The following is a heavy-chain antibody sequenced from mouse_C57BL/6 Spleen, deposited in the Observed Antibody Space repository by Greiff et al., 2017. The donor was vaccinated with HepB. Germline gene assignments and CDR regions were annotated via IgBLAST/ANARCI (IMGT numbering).Heavy chain of an antibody. CDR2: ISSGGSYT. Sequence: EVNVVESGGDLVKPGGSLKLSCAASGFTFSSYGMSWVRQTPDKRLEWVATISSGGSYTYYPDSVKGRFTISRDNAKNTLYLQMSSLKSEDTAMYYCARLGHYYAMDYWGQGTSVTVSS. CDR1: GFTFSSYG. J-gene: IGHJ4*01. CDR3: ARLGHYYAMDY. V-gene: IGHV5-6*01.